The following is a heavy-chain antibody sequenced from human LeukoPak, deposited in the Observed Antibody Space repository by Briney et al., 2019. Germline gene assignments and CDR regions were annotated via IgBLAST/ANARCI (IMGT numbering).Heavy chain of an antibody. CDR1: GYTFTGYY. V-gene: IGHV1-2*02. J-gene: IGHJ4*02. Sequence: ASVKVSCKASGYTFTGYYTHWVRQAPGQGLEWMGWINPNSGGTNYAQKFQGRVTMTRDTSISTAYMELSRLRSDDTAVYYCAREMVRGVIVYYFDYWGQGTLVTVSS. D-gene: IGHD3-10*01. CDR2: INPNSGGT. CDR3: AREMVRGVIVYYFDY.